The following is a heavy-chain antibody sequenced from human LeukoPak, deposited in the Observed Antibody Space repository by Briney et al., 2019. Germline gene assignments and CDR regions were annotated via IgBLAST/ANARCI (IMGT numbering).Heavy chain of an antibody. Sequence: ASVKVSCKASGYTFTRYYMYWVRQAPGQGLEWMGWINPNSGGTNYAQKFQGRVTMTRDTSISTAYMELRSLRSDDTAVYYCARDRMDYGLYDYWGQGTLVTVSS. CDR1: GYTFTRYY. D-gene: IGHD4-17*01. CDR2: INPNSGGT. CDR3: ARDRMDYGLYDY. J-gene: IGHJ4*02. V-gene: IGHV1-2*02.